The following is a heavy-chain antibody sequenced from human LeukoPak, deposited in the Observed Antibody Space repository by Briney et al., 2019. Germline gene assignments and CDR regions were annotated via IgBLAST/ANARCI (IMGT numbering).Heavy chain of an antibody. J-gene: IGHJ6*02. V-gene: IGHV4-4*07. CDR2: IYTSGST. Sequence: SETLSLTCTVSGGSISSYYWSWIRQPAGKGLEWIGRIYTSGSTNYNPSLKSRVTMSVDTSKNQFSLKLSSVTAADTAVYYCARGPGGRYQLLYYYYGMDVWGQGTTVTVSS. CDR1: GGSISSYY. D-gene: IGHD2-2*01. CDR3: ARGPGGRYQLLYYYYGMDV.